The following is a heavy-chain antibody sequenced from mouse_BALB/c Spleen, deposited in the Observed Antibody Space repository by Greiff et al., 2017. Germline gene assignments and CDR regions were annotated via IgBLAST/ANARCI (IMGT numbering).Heavy chain of an antibody. CDR2: INPSNGGT. CDR1: GYTFTSYY. J-gene: IGHJ4*01. CDR3: TRFSPDGDYAMDY. V-gene: IGHV1S81*02. D-gene: IGHD2-3*01. Sequence: QVQLKESGAELVKPGASVKLSCKASGYTFTSYYMYWVKQRPGQGLEWIGEINPSNGGTNFNEKFKSKATLTVDKSSSTAYMQLSSLTSEDSAVYYCTRFSPDGDYAMDYWGQGTSVTVSS.